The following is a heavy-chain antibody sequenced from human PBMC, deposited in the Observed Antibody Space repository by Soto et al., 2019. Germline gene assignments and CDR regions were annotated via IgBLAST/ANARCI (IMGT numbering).Heavy chain of an antibody. CDR1: GGSISSSSYY. D-gene: IGHD6-6*01. CDR2: IYYSGST. CDR3: ARHRVRSSSSRGYYYYYYMDV. Sequence: PSETLSLTCTVSGGSISSSSYYWGWIRQPPGKGLEWIGSIYYSGSTYYNPSLKSRVTISVDTSKNQFSLKLSSVTAADTAVYYCARHRVRSSSSRGYYYYYYMDVWGKGPRSPSP. V-gene: IGHV4-39*01. J-gene: IGHJ6*03.